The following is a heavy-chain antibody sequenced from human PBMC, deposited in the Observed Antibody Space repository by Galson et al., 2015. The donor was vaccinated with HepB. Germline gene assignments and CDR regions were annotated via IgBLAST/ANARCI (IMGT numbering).Heavy chain of an antibody. D-gene: IGHD3-3*02. Sequence: SVKVSCKAFGYTFTSHTFSWVRQAPGQGLEWMGWISAYNGNTNYAQKFQDRVTMTTDTSASTAYMELRSLRSADTAVYYCARDLSLDYWGQGTLVTVSS. V-gene: IGHV1-18*04. CDR3: ARDLSLDY. CDR2: ISAYNGNT. J-gene: IGHJ4*02. CDR1: GYTFTSHT.